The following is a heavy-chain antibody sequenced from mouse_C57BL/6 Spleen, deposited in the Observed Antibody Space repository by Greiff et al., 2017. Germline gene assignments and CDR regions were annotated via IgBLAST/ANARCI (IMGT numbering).Heavy chain of an antibody. CDR1: GFNIKDDD. J-gene: IGHJ4*01. CDR3: TGGRAMDY. V-gene: IGHV14-4*01. CDR2: IDPENGDT. Sequence: EVQLQQPGAELVRPGASVKLSCTASGFNIKDDDMHWVKQRPEQGLEWIGWIDPENGDTEYASKFQGKATITADTSSNTAYLQLSSLTSEDTAVYYCTGGRAMDYWGQGTSVTVSS.